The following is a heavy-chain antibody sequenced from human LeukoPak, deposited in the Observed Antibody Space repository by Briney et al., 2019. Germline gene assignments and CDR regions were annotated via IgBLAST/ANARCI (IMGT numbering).Heavy chain of an antibody. D-gene: IGHD5-18*01. J-gene: IGHJ4*02. CDR3: ARVRYSYELDY. V-gene: IGHV4-59*01. Sequence: SETLPLTCTVSGGSISSYYWSWIRQPPGKGLEWIGYIYYSGSTNYKPSLKSRVTISVDTSKNQFSLKLSSVTAADTAVYYCARVRYSYELDYWGQGTLVTVSS. CDR2: IYYSGST. CDR1: GGSISSYY.